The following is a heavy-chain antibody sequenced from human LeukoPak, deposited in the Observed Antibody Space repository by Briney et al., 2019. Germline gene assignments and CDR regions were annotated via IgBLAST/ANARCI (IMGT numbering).Heavy chain of an antibody. CDR1: GFTFSSYS. J-gene: IGHJ4*02. Sequence: GGSLRLSCAASGFTFSSYSMNWVRQAPGKGLDWFSGITWNSGSVGYADSVKGRFTISRDNAKNSLYLQMNSLRGEDTALYYCAKGAERWLQYIDYWGQGSLVTVSS. V-gene: IGHV3-9*01. CDR3: AKGAERWLQYIDY. CDR2: ITWNSGSV. D-gene: IGHD5-24*01.